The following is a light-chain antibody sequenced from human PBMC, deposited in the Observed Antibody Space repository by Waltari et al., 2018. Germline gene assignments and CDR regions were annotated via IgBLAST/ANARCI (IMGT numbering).Light chain of an antibody. CDR1: QDISSY. CDR3: QQYYTYPWT. Sequence: AIRITQSPSSLSASPGDRVTITCRASQDISSYLAWYQQKPGKAPKLLIYAASTLQSGVPSRFSGSGSGTDFTLTISCLQSEDFATYYCQQYYTYPWTFGQGTKVEIK. J-gene: IGKJ1*01. V-gene: IGKV1-8*01. CDR2: AAS.